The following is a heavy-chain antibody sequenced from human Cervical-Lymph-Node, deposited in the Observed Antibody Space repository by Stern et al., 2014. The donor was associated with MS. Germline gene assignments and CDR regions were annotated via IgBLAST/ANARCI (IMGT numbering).Heavy chain of an antibody. Sequence: VQLVQSGAEVMKPGASVKVSCKASGYTFGSYGITWVRQAPGQGLEWMGWMSAYNGNTNYAQKIHDRVTMTRDTSTNTAYMELRSLRSDDTGMYYCARGNGEFDFWGQGTLVTVSS. CDR2: MSAYNGNT. J-gene: IGHJ4*02. D-gene: IGHD2-8*01. CDR1: GYTFGSYG. V-gene: IGHV1-18*01. CDR3: ARGNGEFDF.